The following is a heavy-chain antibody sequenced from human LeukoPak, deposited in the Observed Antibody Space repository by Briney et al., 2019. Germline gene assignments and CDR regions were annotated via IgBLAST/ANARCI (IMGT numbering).Heavy chain of an antibody. CDR1: GFTVSSNY. V-gene: IGHV3-53*01. CDR3: ARDPGYSGSYLATYYFDY. CDR2: IYSDGRT. J-gene: IGHJ4*02. D-gene: IGHD1-26*01. Sequence: PGGSLRLSCAASGFTVSSNYMSWVRQAPGKGLEWVSVIYSDGRTYYADSVKGRFTISRDNSKNTLYLETNSLRAEDTAVYYCARDPGYSGSYLATYYFDYWGQGTLVTVSS.